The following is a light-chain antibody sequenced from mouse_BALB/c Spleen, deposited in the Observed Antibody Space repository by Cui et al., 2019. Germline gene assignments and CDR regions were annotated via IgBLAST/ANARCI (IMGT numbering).Light chain of an antibody. Sequence: DILLTQSPAILSVSPGERVSFSCRARQSIGTSIHWYQQRTNGSPRPLKKYASGSFPGIPSRVRGSGSGTDFTLSHNRVESEDISDYYWQPSYSWPTTFGAGTKLELK. CDR3: QPSYSWPTT. CDR2: YAS. V-gene: IGKV5-48*01. CDR1: QSIGTS. J-gene: IGKJ5*01.